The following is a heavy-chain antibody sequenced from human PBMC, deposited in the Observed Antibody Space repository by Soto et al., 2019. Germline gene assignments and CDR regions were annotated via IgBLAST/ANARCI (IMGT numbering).Heavy chain of an antibody. V-gene: IGHV1-18*01. D-gene: IGHD3-10*01. CDR2: ISAYNGNT. Sequence: QVQLVQSGAEVKKPGASVKVSCKASGYTFTSYGISWVRQAPGQGLEWMGWISAYNGNTNYAQKLQGRVTMTTDTYPSPGDMELRSRRTDDTAVYYCARDPNVFLWFGESLNWCDPWGQGTLVTVSS. J-gene: IGHJ5*02. CDR3: ARDPNVFLWFGESLNWCDP. CDR1: GYTFTSYG.